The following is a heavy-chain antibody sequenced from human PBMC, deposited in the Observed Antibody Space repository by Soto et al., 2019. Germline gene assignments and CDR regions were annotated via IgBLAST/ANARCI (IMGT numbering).Heavy chain of an antibody. CDR3: ARDRDADLAAALSWFDP. V-gene: IGHV3-30-3*01. CDR1: GFTFSSYA. CDR2: ISYDGSNK. Sequence: PGGSLRLSCAASGFTFSSYAMHWVRQAPGKGLEWVAVISYDGSNKYYADSVKGRFTISRDNSKNTLYLQMNSLRAEDTAVYYCARDRDADLAAALSWFDPWGQGTLVTVSS. D-gene: IGHD6-13*01. J-gene: IGHJ5*02.